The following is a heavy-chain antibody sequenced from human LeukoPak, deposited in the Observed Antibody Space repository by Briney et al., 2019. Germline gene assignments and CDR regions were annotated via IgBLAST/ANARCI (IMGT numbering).Heavy chain of an antibody. J-gene: IGHJ3*02. V-gene: IGHV1-69*05. CDR3: ASPPGYCSSTSCNGAFDI. CDR2: IIPIFGTA. D-gene: IGHD2-2*01. CDR1: GGTFSSYA. Sequence: SVTVSCKASGGTFSSYANSWVRQAPGPGLGWMGGIIPIFGTANYAQKFQGRVTITTDESTSTAYIELSSLRSEDTAVYYCASPPGYCSSTSCNGAFDIWGQGTMVTVSS.